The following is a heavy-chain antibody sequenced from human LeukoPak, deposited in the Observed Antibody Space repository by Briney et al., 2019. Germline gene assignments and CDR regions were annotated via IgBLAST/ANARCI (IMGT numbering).Heavy chain of an antibody. Sequence: GGSLRLSCAASGFTFSSYSMNWVRQAPGKGLEWVSYISSSSSTTYYADSVKGRFTISRDNSKNTLYLQMNSLRAEDTAVYYCAKGPVYDYWGQGTLVTVSS. CDR1: GFTFSSYS. CDR2: ISSSSSTT. CDR3: AKGPVYDY. V-gene: IGHV3-48*01. J-gene: IGHJ4*02.